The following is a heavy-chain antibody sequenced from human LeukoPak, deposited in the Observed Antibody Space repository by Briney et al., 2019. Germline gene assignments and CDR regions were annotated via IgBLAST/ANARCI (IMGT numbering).Heavy chain of an antibody. D-gene: IGHD7-27*01. Sequence: ASVKVSCKASGYTFTGYYMHWVRQAPGQGLEWVGWINPNGGGTQYARKFQGRVTMTRDTSISTAYMELSRLRSDDTAVYYCARVNRGMRNYYYYYMDVWGKGTTVTISS. CDR1: GYTFTGYY. CDR2: INPNGGGT. CDR3: ARVNRGMRNYYYYYMDV. V-gene: IGHV1-2*02. J-gene: IGHJ6*03.